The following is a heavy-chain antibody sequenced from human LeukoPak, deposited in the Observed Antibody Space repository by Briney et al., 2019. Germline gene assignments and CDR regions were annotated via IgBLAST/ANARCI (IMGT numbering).Heavy chain of an antibody. J-gene: IGHJ4*02. V-gene: IGHV7-4-1*02. D-gene: IGHD3-3*01. CDR3: ARAPDYDFWSGYHQFDY. CDR1: GYTFTSYA. Sequence: ASVKVSCKASGYTFTSYAMNWVRQAPGQGLEWMGWINTNTGNPTYAQGFTGRFVFSLVTSVSTAYLQISSLKAEDTAVYYCARAPDYDFWSGYHQFDYWGQGTLVTVSS. CDR2: INTNTGNP.